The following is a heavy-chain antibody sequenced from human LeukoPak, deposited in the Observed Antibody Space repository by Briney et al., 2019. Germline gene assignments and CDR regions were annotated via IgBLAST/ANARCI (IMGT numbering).Heavy chain of an antibody. CDR3: ARAPLVLQYRWWFDP. CDR2: ISGRGDTI. Sequence: PGGSLRLYCAASGFAFSRYEMNWVRQAPGKGLEWISYISGRGDTIYYADSVKGRFTISRDNAKNSLYLQMNSLRAEDTAVYHCARAPLVLQYRWWFDPWGQGTLVTVSS. CDR1: GFAFSRYE. V-gene: IGHV3-48*03. D-gene: IGHD5-24*01. J-gene: IGHJ5*02.